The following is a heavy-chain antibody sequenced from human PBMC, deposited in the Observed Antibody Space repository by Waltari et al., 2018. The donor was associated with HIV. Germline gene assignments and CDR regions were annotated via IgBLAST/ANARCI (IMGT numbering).Heavy chain of an antibody. CDR3: ANTHDYGDYRPFDY. CDR2: IGGSDGTT. Sequence: EVQLLESGGGLVLPGGSLRLSCVASGFTFNNYAMTWVRQAPGKALEWVSTIGGSDGTTYYADSVKGRFTISRDNFKNTLYLQMNSLRAEDTAIYFCANTHDYGDYRPFDYWGPGALVTVSS. D-gene: IGHD4-17*01. CDR1: GFTFNNYA. J-gene: IGHJ4*02. V-gene: IGHV3-23*01.